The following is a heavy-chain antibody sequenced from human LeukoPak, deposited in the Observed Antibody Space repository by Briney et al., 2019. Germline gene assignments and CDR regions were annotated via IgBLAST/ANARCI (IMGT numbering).Heavy chain of an antibody. CDR2: ISTSGSII. CDR1: GFTFSSYE. J-gene: IGHJ4*02. V-gene: IGHV3-48*03. Sequence: PGGSLRLSCAASGFTFSSYEVNWVRQAPGKGLERVSYISTSGSIIYYADSVKGRFTISRDNAKNSLYLQMNSLRAEDTAVYYCARDPGGTVTSPERGFDYWGQGTLVTVSS. CDR3: ARDPGGTVTSPERGFDY. D-gene: IGHD4-17*01.